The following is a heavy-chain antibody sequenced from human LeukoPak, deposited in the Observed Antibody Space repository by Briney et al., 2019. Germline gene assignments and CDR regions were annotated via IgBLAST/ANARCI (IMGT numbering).Heavy chain of an antibody. D-gene: IGHD3-3*01. J-gene: IGHJ6*02. CDR2: IYYRGST. Sequence: SETLSLTCTVSGGSISSNYWSWIRQFPGKGLEWIGYIYYRGSTDYNPSLKSRVTISVDTSKNQFSLKLSSVTAADTAVYYCARQNYDEVNYYYYGLDVWGQGTTVTVSS. CDR1: GGSISSNY. V-gene: IGHV4-59*08. CDR3: ARQNYDEVNYYYYGLDV.